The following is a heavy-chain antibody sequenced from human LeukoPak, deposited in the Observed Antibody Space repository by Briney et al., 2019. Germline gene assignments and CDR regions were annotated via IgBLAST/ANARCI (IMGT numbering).Heavy chain of an antibody. J-gene: IGHJ3*02. CDR2: LSGSGGTT. V-gene: IGHV3-23*01. Sequence: PGGSLRLSCAASGFTFSSYAMSWVRQAPGKGPEWVSALSGSGGTTYYADSVKGRFTISRDNSKNTLYLQMNGLRAEDTAVYYCAKVKLGTRSDYAFDIWGQGTMVTVSS. D-gene: IGHD7-27*01. CDR3: AKVKLGTRSDYAFDI. CDR1: GFTFSSYA.